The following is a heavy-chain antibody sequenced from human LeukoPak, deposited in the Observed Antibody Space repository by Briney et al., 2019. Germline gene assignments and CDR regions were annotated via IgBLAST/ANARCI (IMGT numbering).Heavy chain of an antibody. J-gene: IGHJ6*03. D-gene: IGHD3-22*01. Sequence: GGSLRLSCAASGFTFSSYAMSWVRQAPGKGLEWVSTISGSGGSTYYADSVKGRFTISRDNAKNTLYLQMNSLRAEDTAVYYCARVRYYYDSSGYSHYYYYYMDVWGKGTTVTISS. CDR1: GFTFSSYA. CDR3: ARVRYYYDSSGYSHYYYYYMDV. V-gene: IGHV3-23*01. CDR2: ISGSGGST.